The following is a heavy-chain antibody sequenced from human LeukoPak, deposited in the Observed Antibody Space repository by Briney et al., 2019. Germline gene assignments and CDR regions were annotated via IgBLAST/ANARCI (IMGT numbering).Heavy chain of an antibody. J-gene: IGHJ6*03. CDR3: ARSPPHDLEWPPRYYYMDV. Sequence: PSETLSLTRTVSGGSISSYYWRWIRQPAGKGLEWIGRIYTSGSTNYNPSLKSRVTMSVDTSKNQFSLKLSSVTAADTAVYYCARSPPHDLEWPPRYYYMDVWGKGTTVTVSS. D-gene: IGHD3-3*01. V-gene: IGHV4-4*07. CDR1: GGSISSYY. CDR2: IYTSGST.